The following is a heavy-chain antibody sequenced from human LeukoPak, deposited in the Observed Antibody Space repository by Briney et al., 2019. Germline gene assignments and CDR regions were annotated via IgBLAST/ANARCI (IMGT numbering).Heavy chain of an antibody. J-gene: IGHJ4*02. CDR3: ASKEEVVGAPPGDY. CDR2: ISYDGSNK. V-gene: IGHV3-30-3*01. Sequence: GGSLRLSCAASGFTFSSYAMHWVRQAPGKGLEWVAVISYDGSNKYYADSVKGRFTISRDNSKNTLYLQMNSLRAEDTAVYYCASKEEVVGAPPGDYWGQGTPVTVSS. CDR1: GFTFSSYA. D-gene: IGHD1-26*01.